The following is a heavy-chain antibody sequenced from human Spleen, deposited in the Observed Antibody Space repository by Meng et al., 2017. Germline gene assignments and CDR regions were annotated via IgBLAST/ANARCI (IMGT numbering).Heavy chain of an antibody. CDR3: ARDNTVLTGYYTPYYRY. J-gene: IGHJ4*02. Sequence: GSLRLSCGASGFAFRSYWMSWVRQAPGKGLEWIGSIYHSGTTYYNPSLKSRVTISVDTSKNQFSLNLNSMTAADTAVYYCARDNTVLTGYYTPYYRYWGQGTLVTVSS. CDR1: GFAFRSYW. CDR2: IYHSGTT. D-gene: IGHD3-9*01. V-gene: IGHV4-38-2*02.